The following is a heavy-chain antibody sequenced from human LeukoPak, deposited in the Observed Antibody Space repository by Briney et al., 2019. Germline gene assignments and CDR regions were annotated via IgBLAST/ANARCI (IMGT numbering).Heavy chain of an antibody. J-gene: IGHJ4*02. D-gene: IGHD6-19*01. Sequence: PSETLSLTCTVSGGSISSYYWSWIRQPAGKGLEWIGRIYTSGSTNYNPSLKSRVTMSVGTSKNQFSLKLSSVTAADTAVYYCASTYSSGWYFDYWGQGTLVTVSS. CDR2: IYTSGST. CDR3: ASTYSSGWYFDY. V-gene: IGHV4-4*07. CDR1: GGSISSYY.